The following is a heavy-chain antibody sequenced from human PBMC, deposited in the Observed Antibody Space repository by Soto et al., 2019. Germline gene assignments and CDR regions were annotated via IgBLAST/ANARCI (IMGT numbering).Heavy chain of an antibody. CDR1: GFTFSSYW. V-gene: IGHV3-7*01. CDR3: ARDLRYRSAIPPEDY. Sequence: EVQLVESGGGLVQPGGSLRLSCAASGFTFSSYWMSWGRQAPGKGLEWVANIKQDGSEKYYVDSVKGRFTISRDNAKNSLYRQMNSLRAEDTAVYYCARDLRYRSAIPPEDYWGQGTLVTVSS. J-gene: IGHJ4*02. CDR2: IKQDGSEK. D-gene: IGHD3-16*02.